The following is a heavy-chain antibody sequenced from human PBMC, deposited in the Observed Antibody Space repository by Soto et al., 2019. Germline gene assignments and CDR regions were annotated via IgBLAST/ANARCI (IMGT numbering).Heavy chain of an antibody. CDR3: ARAGSPVTPYGMDV. CDR1: GGSISSYY. J-gene: IGHJ6*02. Sequence: SETLSLTCTVSGGSISSYYWSWIRQPPGKGLEWIGYIYYSGSTNYNPSLKSRVTISVDTSKNQFSLKLSSVTAADTAVYYCARAGSPVTPYGMDVWGQGTTVTVSS. CDR2: IYYSGST. V-gene: IGHV4-59*01. D-gene: IGHD1-26*01.